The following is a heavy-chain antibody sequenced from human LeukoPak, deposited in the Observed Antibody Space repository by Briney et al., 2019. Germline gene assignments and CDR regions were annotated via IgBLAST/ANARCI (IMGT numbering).Heavy chain of an antibody. CDR2: IRYDGSNK. V-gene: IGHV3-30*02. CDR1: GFTFSSYG. CDR3: AKDYRDCSGGSCYSWLDYYYYMDV. J-gene: IGHJ6*03. D-gene: IGHD2-15*01. Sequence: GGSLRLSCAASGFTFSSYGMHWVRQAPGKGLEWVAFIRYDGSNKYYADSVKGRFTISRDNSKNTLYLQMNSLRAEDTAVYYCAKDYRDCSGGSCYSWLDYYYYMDVWGKGTTVTISS.